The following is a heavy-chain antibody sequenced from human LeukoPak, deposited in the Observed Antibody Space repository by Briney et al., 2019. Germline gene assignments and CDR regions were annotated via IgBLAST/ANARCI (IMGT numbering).Heavy chain of an antibody. D-gene: IGHD3-10*01. Sequence: SSVKVSCMASGGTFSSYAISWVRQAPGQGLEWMGGVIPIFGTANYAQKFQGRVTITADESTSTAYMELSSLRSEDTAVYYCAREGYYGSGSFFAYWGQGTLVTASS. CDR2: VIPIFGTA. J-gene: IGHJ4*02. V-gene: IGHV1-69*13. CDR1: GGTFSSYA. CDR3: AREGYYGSGSFFAY.